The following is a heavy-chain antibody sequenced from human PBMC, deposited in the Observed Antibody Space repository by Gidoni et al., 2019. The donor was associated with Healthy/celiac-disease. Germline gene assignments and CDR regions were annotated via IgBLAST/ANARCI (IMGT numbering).Heavy chain of an antibody. V-gene: IGHV4-30-2*01. Sequence: QLQLQESGSGLVQPSQTLSLTSATTGGSISSCCHPWSWIRQPPGKCLEWIGYIYHSGSTYYNPYLKSRVTISVDRSKNQFSLKLSSVTAADTAVYYCARQRGHCSSTSCSNWFDPWGQGTLVTVSS. J-gene: IGHJ5*02. CDR1: GGSISSCCHP. CDR2: IYHSGST. D-gene: IGHD2-2*01. CDR3: ARQRGHCSSTSCSNWFDP.